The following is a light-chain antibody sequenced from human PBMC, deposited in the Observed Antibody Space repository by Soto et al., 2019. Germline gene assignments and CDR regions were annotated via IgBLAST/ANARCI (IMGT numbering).Light chain of an antibody. CDR3: QSYDSSLSAWKV. CDR1: NTNIGAGYD. CDR2: ANI. V-gene: IGLV1-40*01. Sequence: QSVLTQPTSVSGAPGQRVSISCTGTNTNIGAGYDVNWYQLLPGTAPKLLIYANINRPSGVPDRFSGSKSGASAFLVITGLQAEDEADYYCQSYDSSLSAWKVFVGGTKLTVL. J-gene: IGLJ3*02.